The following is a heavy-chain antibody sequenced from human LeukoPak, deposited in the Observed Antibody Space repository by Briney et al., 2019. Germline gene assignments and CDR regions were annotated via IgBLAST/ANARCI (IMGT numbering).Heavy chain of an antibody. CDR3: ASPAYGDYALFDY. D-gene: IGHD4-17*01. Sequence: GGSLRLSCAASGFTVSSNYMSWVRQAPGKGLEWVANIKRDGSEKYYVDSVKGRFTISTDNAKNSVYLQMNSLRAEDTAVYYCASPAYGDYALFDYWGQGTLVTVSS. J-gene: IGHJ4*02. V-gene: IGHV3-7*01. CDR1: GFTVSSNY. CDR2: IKRDGSEK.